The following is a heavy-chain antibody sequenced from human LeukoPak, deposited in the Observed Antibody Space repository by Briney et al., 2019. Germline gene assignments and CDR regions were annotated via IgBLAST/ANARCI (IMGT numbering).Heavy chain of an antibody. V-gene: IGHV3-21*01. J-gene: IGHJ4*02. D-gene: IGHD2-15*01. CDR3: ARVGAAATQGNDY. CDR1: GFTFSSYS. CDR2: ISSSSSYI. Sequence: PGGSLRLSCAASGFTFSSYSMNWVRHAPGKGLEWVSSISSSSSYIYYADSVKGRFTISRDNAKNSLYLQMNSLRAEDTAVYYCARVGAAATQGNDYWGQGTLVTVSS.